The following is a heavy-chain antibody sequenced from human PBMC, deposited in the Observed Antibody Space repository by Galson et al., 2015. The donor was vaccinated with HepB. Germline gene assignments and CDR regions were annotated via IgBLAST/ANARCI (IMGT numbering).Heavy chain of an antibody. V-gene: IGHV1-18*01. J-gene: IGHJ2*01. CDR3: ARMPSGWYNWYFDL. D-gene: IGHD6-13*01. CDR2: ISGHNGKT. CDR1: AYSLPSYG. Sequence: SVKVSCKASAYSLPSYGISWVRQAPGQGLEWMGWISGHNGKTHYAQKFQGRVTMTTDRSTGTAYMELRSLRTDDTAVYYCARMPSGWYNWYFDLWGRGTLVSVSS.